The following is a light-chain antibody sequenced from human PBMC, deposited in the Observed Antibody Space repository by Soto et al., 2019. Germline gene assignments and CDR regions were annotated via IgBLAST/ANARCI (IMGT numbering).Light chain of an antibody. CDR3: SSYKSSSIVRV. V-gene: IGLV2-14*01. Sequence: QSALTQPASVSGSPGQSISISCTGTSSDVGGYNYVSWYQQHPGKAPKLMIYEVNNRPSGVSNRFSGSKSGNTASLTISGLQAEDEADFYCSSYKSSSIVRVFGGGTKLTVL. J-gene: IGLJ3*02. CDR2: EVN. CDR1: SSDVGGYNY.